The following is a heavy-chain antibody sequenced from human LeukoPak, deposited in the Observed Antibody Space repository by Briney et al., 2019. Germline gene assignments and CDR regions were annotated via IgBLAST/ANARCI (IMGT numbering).Heavy chain of an antibody. D-gene: IGHD2-2*01. CDR1: GFTFSSYS. J-gene: IGHJ4*02. V-gene: IGHV3-21*01. Sequence: KPGGSLRLSCGASGFTFSSYSMNWVRQAPGKGLEWVSSISSSSSYIYYADSVKGRFTISRDNAKNSLYLQMNSLRAEDTAVYYCTRGCSRTRCVGDYWGQGTLVTVSS. CDR2: ISSSSSYI. CDR3: TRGCSRTRCVGDY.